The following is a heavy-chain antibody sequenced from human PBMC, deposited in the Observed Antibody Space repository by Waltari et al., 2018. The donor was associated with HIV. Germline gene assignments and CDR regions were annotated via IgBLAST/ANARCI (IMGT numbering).Heavy chain of an antibody. CDR3: ATGVRYYGP. CDR1: NFHISAKH. D-gene: IGHD3-10*01. Sequence: EVLLAESGGRLIQPGGSLGLYGTPYNFHISAKHVTCIRQAPGGSLEWVAVIYPDDTTHYADSVSGRFTISRAKSRTRVLLLMNSLFVDDTATYFCATGVRYYGPWGHGTRVTVSS. J-gene: IGHJ5*02. V-gene: IGHV3-53*01. CDR2: IYPDDTT.